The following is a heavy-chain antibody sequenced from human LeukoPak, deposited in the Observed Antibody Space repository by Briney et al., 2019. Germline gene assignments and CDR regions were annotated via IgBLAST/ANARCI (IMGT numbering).Heavy chain of an antibody. V-gene: IGHV3-66*01. Sequence: PGGSLRLSCAVSGFTVSSNYMSWVRQAPGKGPEWVSIIYSGDSTFYADSVKGRFTISRDNSNTLYLQMNSLRAEDTAVYYCARGEVFDYWGQGTLVTVSS. CDR3: ARGEVFDY. D-gene: IGHD1-26*01. CDR2: IYSGDST. CDR1: GFTVSSNY. J-gene: IGHJ4*02.